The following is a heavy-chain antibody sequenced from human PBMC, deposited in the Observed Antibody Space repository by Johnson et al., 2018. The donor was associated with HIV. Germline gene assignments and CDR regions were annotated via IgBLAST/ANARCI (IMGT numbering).Heavy chain of an antibody. Sequence: QLVESGGGLIQPGGSLRLSCAVFGFTVSRNYMSWVRQAPGKGMEWVSVIHSGGSTYYADSVKGRFTISRDNSKNTLYLQMNSLRAEDTAVYYCARDDILTGYYDAFDIWGQGTMVTVSS. D-gene: IGHD3-9*01. CDR3: ARDDILTGYYDAFDI. CDR1: GFTVSRNY. V-gene: IGHV3-53*01. J-gene: IGHJ3*02. CDR2: IHSGGST.